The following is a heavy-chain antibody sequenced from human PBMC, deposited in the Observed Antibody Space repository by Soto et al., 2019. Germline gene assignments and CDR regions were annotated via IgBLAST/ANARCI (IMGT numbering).Heavy chain of an antibody. D-gene: IGHD3-3*01. J-gene: IGHJ4*02. CDR3: AKEYYDCWSGYFPFDY. V-gene: IGHV3-30*18. CDR1: GFTFSSYG. Sequence: QVQLVESGGGVVQPGRSLRLSCAASGFTFSSYGMHWVRQAPGKGLEWVAVISYDGSNKYYADSVKGRFTISRDNSKNXLYLQMNSLRAEDTAVYYCAKEYYDCWSGYFPFDYWGQGTLVTVSS. CDR2: ISYDGSNK.